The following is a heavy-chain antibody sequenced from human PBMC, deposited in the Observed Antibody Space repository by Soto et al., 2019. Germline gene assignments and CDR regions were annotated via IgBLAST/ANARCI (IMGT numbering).Heavy chain of an antibody. Sequence: SETLSLTCAVYGGSFSGYYWSWIRQPPGKGLEWIGEINHSGSTNYNPSLKSRVTISVDTSKNQFSLKLSSVTAADTAVYYCANLPSRSILQSTPWGQGTLVTVSS. J-gene: IGHJ5*02. CDR2: INHSGST. CDR3: ANLPSRSILQSTP. D-gene: IGHD1-26*01. V-gene: IGHV4-34*01. CDR1: GGSFSGYY.